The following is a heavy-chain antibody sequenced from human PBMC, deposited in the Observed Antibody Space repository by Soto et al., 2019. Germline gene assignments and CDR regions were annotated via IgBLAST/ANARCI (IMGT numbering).Heavy chain of an antibody. CDR1: GFTFSSYW. D-gene: IGHD3-22*01. V-gene: IGHV3-74*01. J-gene: IGHJ4*02. CDR3: AREYYDSSGYYLDY. CDR2: INSDGSST. Sequence: GGSLRLSCAASGFTFSSYWMHWVRQAPGKGLVWVSRINSDGSSTSYADSVKGRFTISRDNAKNTLYLQMNSLRAEDTAVYYCAREYYDSSGYYLDYWGQRTLVPVSS.